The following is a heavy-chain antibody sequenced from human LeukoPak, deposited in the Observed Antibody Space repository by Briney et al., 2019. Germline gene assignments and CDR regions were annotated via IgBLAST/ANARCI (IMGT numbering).Heavy chain of an antibody. D-gene: IGHD3-10*01. CDR3: ASGPGSYRTPYYNRDV. CDR2: IYSGGST. CDR1: GFTVSSNY. V-gene: IGHV3-53*01. J-gene: IGHJ6*03. Sequence: PGGSLRLSCAASGFTVSSNYMSWVRQAPGKGLEWVSVIYSGGSTYYADSVKGRFTISRDNSKNTLYLQMNSLRAEDTAVYYCASGPGSYRTPYYNRDVGAQGPRSPSP.